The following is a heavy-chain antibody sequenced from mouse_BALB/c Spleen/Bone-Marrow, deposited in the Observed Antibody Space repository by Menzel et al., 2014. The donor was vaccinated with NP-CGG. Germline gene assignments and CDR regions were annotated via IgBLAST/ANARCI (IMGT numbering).Heavy chain of an antibody. CDR2: IYPGSGTT. D-gene: IGHD2-1*01. CDR1: GYTFINYW. Sequence: KQSGSELVRPGASVKLSCKASGYTFINYWMHWVKQRPGQGLEWIGNIYPGSGTTNYDEKFKTKATLTVDTFSSTVHLQLSSLTSELSAVYFCTKGKYFFDYWGQGTPLTVSS. V-gene: IGHV1S22*01. CDR3: TKGKYFFDY. J-gene: IGHJ2*01.